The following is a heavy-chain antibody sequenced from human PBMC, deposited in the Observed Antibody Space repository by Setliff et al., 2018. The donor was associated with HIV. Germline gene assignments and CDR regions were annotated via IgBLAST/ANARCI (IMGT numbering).Heavy chain of an antibody. D-gene: IGHD1-26*01. CDR2: IYYTGTT. CDR1: GGSISSQY. Sequence: SETLSLTCTVSGGSISSQYWSWIRQPQGKGLEWIGYIYYTGTTHYNPSLKSRVTISVDESKNQFSLKLTSVTAADTAVYYCARVRGNGSPGYFDYWGQGTLVTVSS. CDR3: ARVRGNGSPGYFDY. J-gene: IGHJ4*02. V-gene: IGHV4-59*11.